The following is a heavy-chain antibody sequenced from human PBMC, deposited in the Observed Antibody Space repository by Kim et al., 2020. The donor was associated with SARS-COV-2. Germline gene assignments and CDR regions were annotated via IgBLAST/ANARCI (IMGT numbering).Heavy chain of an antibody. CDR2: INPNSGGT. J-gene: IGHJ5*02. Sequence: ASVKVSCKASGYTFTGYYMHWVRQAPGQGLEWMGRINPNSGGTNYAQKFQGRVTMTRDTSISTAYMELSRLRSDDTAVYYCASRLRGGESYGDLNWFDPWGQGTLVTVSS. CDR1: GYTFTGYY. D-gene: IGHD3-16*01. CDR3: ASRLRGGESYGDLNWFDP. V-gene: IGHV1-2*06.